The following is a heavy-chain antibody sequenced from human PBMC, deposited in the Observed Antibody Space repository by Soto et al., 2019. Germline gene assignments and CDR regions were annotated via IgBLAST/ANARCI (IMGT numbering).Heavy chain of an antibody. D-gene: IGHD1-7*01. CDR1: GFTFSVYA. V-gene: IGHV3-23*01. CDR2: ISSNGGRT. Sequence: GGVLRLSCAASGFTFSVYAMSWVRQAPGKGLEWVSAISSNGGRTFYADSLRGRFTISRDNSKSALYLQMNNLRAEDTAIYYCAKYSELPYEAYLQQWGQGTLVTVSS. J-gene: IGHJ1*01. CDR3: AKYSELPYEAYLQQ.